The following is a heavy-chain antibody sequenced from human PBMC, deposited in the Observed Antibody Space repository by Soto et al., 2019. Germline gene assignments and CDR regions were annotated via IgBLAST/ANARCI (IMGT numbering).Heavy chain of an antibody. CDR1: GYSISSGYY. D-gene: IGHD3-10*01. V-gene: IGHV4-38-2*01. CDR3: ARVYYGSGSYYKSYYYYGMDV. Sequence: SETLSLTCAVSGYSISSGYYWGWIRQPPGKGLEWIGSIYHSGSTYYNPSLKSRVTISVDTSKNQFSLKLSSVTAADTAVYYCARVYYGSGSYYKSYYYYGMDVWGQGTTVTVSS. CDR2: IYHSGST. J-gene: IGHJ6*02.